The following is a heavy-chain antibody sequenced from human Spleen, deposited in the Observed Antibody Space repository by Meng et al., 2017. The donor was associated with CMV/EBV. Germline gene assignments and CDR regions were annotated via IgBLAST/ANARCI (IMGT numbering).Heavy chain of an antibody. CDR1: GGSISSSSYY. D-gene: IGHD2-2*02. CDR3: ARMEPAAISFAY. CDR2: IYYSGST. V-gene: IGHV4-39*07. J-gene: IGHJ4*02. Sequence: SETLSLTCTVSGGSISSSSYYWGWIRQPPGKGLEWIGSIYYSGSTYYNPSLKSRVTISVDTSKNQFSLKLSSVTAADTAVYYCARMEPAAISFAYWGQGTLVTVSS.